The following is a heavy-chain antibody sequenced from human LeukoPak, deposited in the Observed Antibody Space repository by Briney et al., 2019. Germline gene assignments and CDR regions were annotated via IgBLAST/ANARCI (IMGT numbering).Heavy chain of an antibody. CDR1: GFTFSNYG. V-gene: IGHV3-30*02. D-gene: IGHD6-13*01. CDR3: AKRGSSRDTDY. Sequence: GGSLRLSCAASGFTFSNYGMHWVRQAPGKGLEWVAFIRYNGGDKYYTDSVKGRFTISRDNSKHTVSLQMNSLRVEDTAVYYCAKRGSSRDTDYWGQGTLVTVSS. CDR2: IRYNGGDK. J-gene: IGHJ4*02.